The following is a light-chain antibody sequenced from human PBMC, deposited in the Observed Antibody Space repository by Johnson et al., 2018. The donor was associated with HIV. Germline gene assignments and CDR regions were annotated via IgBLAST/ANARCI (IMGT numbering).Light chain of an antibody. V-gene: IGLV1-51*01. Sequence: QSMLTQPPSVSAAPGQKVTISCSGSNSNIGNNYVSWYQHLPGTAPKLLIYDNNKRPSGIPDRFSGSKSGTSATLDITGLQQGDEAEYYCGTWDGSLGLYGFGGGTQVTVL. CDR3: GTWDGSLGLYG. CDR2: DNN. CDR1: NSNIGNNY. J-gene: IGLJ1*01.